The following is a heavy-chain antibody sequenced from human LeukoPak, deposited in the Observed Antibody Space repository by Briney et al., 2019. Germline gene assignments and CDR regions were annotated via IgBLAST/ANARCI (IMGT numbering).Heavy chain of an antibody. CDR2: INHSGST. J-gene: IGHJ3*02. V-gene: IGHV4-34*01. CDR3: ARCPRMTYYYGSGSYRAFDI. CDR1: GGSISSYY. Sequence: SETLSLTCTVSGGSISSYYWSWIRQPPGKGLEWIGEINHSGSTNYNPSLKSRVTISVDTSKNQFSLKLSSVTAADTAVYYCARCPRMTYYYGSGSYRAFDIWGQGTMVTVSS. D-gene: IGHD3-10*01.